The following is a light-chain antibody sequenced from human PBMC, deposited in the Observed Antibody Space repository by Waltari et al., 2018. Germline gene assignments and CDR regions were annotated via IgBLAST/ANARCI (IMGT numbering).Light chain of an antibody. J-gene: IGKJ4*01. CDR3: QQRRRWPLT. CDR2: DTS. V-gene: IGKV3-11*01. CDR1: QTVDTY. Sequence: EIVLTQSPATLSLSPGERATLSCRASQTVDTYLAWYQQRPGQAPRLLIYDTSNRATGIPDRFSGSGPETDFTLTISSLEPEDFAVYYCQQRRRWPLTFGGGSKVEI.